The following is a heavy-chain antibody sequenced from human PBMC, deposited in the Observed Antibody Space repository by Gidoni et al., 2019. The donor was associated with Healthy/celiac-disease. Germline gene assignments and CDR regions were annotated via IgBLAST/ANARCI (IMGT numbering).Heavy chain of an antibody. D-gene: IGHD6-6*01. Sequence: QVQLQQWGAGLSKPSETLSLTCAVHGGSFSGYYWSWIRQPPGKGLEWIGEINHSGSTNYNPSLKSRVTISVDTSKNQFSLKLSSVTAADTAVYYCARGLMSSSTYFDYWGQGTLVTVSS. V-gene: IGHV4-34*01. CDR3: ARGLMSSSTYFDY. J-gene: IGHJ4*02. CDR1: GGSFSGYY. CDR2: INHSGST.